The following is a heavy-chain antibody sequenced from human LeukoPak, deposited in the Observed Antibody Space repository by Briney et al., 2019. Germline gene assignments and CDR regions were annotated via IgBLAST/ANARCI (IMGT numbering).Heavy chain of an antibody. D-gene: IGHD4-11*01. Sequence: PGGSLRLSCAASGLTFSSYAMSWVRQAPGKGLEWVSAISGSGGSTYYADSVKGRFTISRDNSKNTLYLQMNSLRAEDTAVYYCAKDPYSNYEGYFDYWGQGTLVTVSS. CDR2: ISGSGGST. V-gene: IGHV3-23*01. CDR1: GLTFSSYA. CDR3: AKDPYSNYEGYFDY. J-gene: IGHJ4*02.